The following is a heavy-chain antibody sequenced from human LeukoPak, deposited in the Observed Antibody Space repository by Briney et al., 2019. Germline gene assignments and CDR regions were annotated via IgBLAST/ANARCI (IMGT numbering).Heavy chain of an antibody. D-gene: IGHD4-17*01. V-gene: IGHV3-48*04. J-gene: IGHJ4*02. Sequence: PGRSLRLSCAASGFTFSSYAMHWVRQAPGKGLEWVSYISGSSDAMYYADSVKGRFTVSRDNAKNSLYLQVNNLRAEDTAVYYCATDPVPASNYFDYWGQGTLVTVPS. CDR1: GFTFSSYA. CDR3: ATDPVPASNYFDY. CDR2: ISGSSDAM.